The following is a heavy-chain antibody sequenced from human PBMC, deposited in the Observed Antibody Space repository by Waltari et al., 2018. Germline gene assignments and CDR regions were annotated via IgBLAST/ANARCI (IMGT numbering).Heavy chain of an antibody. CDR1: GYTFTSYD. CDR2: MNPNSGNT. CDR3: ARKRATAYYYYMDV. J-gene: IGHJ6*03. Sequence: QVQLVQSGAEVKKPGASVKVSCKASGYTFTSYDLNWVRQATGQGLEWMGWMNPNSGNTGYAQKFQGRVTITRNTSISTAYMELSSLRSEDTAVYYCARKRATAYYYYMDVWGKGTTVTISS. D-gene: IGHD4-4*01. V-gene: IGHV1-8*03.